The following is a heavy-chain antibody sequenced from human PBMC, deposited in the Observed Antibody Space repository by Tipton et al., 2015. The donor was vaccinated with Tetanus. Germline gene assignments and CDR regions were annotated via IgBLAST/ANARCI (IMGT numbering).Heavy chain of an antibody. CDR1: GGSISTYY. CDR3: ARDVWRYYDSSGYQDHDAFDI. V-gene: IGHV4-4*07. Sequence: LRLSCTVSGGSISTYYWSWIRQPAGKGLEWIGRIYTSGSTNYNPSLKRRVTMSVDTSNNQFSLKLSSVIAADTAVYYCARDVWRYYDSSGYQDHDAFDIWGQGTMVTVSS. J-gene: IGHJ3*02. D-gene: IGHD3-22*01. CDR2: IYTSGST.